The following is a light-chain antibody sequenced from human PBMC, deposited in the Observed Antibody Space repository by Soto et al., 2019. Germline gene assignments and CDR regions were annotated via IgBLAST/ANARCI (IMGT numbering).Light chain of an antibody. J-gene: IGLJ2*01. V-gene: IGLV2-14*01. CDR3: SSYTSSSTLDVV. CDR1: SSDVGGYNY. CDR2: DVS. Sequence: QSALTQPASVSGSPGQSITISCTGTSSDVGGYNYVSWYQQHPGKAPKLMIYDVSNRPSGFSNRFSGSKSGNTASLTISGLQAGDEADYYCSSYTSSSTLDVVFGGGTTLTVL.